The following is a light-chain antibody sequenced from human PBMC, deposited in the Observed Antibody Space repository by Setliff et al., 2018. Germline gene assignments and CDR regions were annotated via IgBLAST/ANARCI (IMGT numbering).Light chain of an antibody. CDR1: SSDVGGYNY. J-gene: IGLJ1*01. V-gene: IGLV2-14*03. CDR3: SSYTTSGTYG. CDR2: DVT. Sequence: QSALAQPASVSGSPGQWITISCSGTSSDVGGYNYVSWYQQHPGKAPKLMIYDVTNRPSGISNRFSGSKSGNTASLTISGLQAEDDADYYCSSYTTSGTYGFGTGTKVTVL.